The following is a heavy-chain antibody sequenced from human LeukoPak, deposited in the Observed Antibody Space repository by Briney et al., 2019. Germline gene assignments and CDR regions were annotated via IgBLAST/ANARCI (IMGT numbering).Heavy chain of an antibody. CDR3: ASAQRPYYDSSGYSH. J-gene: IGHJ4*02. D-gene: IGHD3-22*01. CDR1: GGSISNYY. Sequence: PSETLSLTCTVSGGSISNYYWSWIRQSPGKGLEWIGYIYYSGSTNYNPSLKSRVTISVDTSKNQFSLKLSSVTAADTAVYYCASAQRPYYDSSGYSHWGQGTLVTVSS. CDR2: IYYSGST. V-gene: IGHV4-59*01.